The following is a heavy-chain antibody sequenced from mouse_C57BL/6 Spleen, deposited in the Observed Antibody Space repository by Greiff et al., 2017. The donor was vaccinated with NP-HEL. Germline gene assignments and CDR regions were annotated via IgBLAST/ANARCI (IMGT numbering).Heavy chain of an antibody. CDR2: IYPSDSET. D-gene: IGHD1-1*01. Sequence: QVQLKQPGAELVRPGSSAKLSCKASGYTFTSYWMDWVKQRPGQGLEWIGNIYPSDSETHYNQKFKDKATLTVDKSSSTAYMQLSSLTSEDSAVYYCARGTTVPFAYWGQGTLVTVSA. J-gene: IGHJ3*01. CDR3: ARGTTVPFAY. CDR1: GYTFTSYW. V-gene: IGHV1-61*01.